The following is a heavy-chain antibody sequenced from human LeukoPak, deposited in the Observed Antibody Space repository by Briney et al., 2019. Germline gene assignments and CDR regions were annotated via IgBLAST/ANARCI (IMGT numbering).Heavy chain of an antibody. V-gene: IGHV3-21*01. CDR2: ISSSSSYI. CDR3: ALTGHYYDSSGSFFDY. Sequence: GGSLRLSCAASGFTFSSYSMNWVRQAPGKGLEWVSSISSSSSYIYYADSVKGRFTISRDNAKNSLYLQMNSLRAEDTAVYYCALTGHYYDSSGSFFDYWGQETLVTVSS. J-gene: IGHJ4*02. D-gene: IGHD3-22*01. CDR1: GFTFSSYS.